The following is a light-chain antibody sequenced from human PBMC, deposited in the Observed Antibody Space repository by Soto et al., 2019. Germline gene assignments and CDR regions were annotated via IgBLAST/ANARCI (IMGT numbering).Light chain of an antibody. Sequence: QSALTQPRPVSGSPGQSGTFSCAGTKSDVGGYNYVSWYQQHPGKAPKLLIYDVTKRPSGVPDRFSGSKSGNTSSLTISGLQPEDEADYYCCSYAGTSTFVLFGGGTQLTVL. CDR2: DVT. V-gene: IGLV2-11*01. J-gene: IGLJ7*01. CDR3: CSYAGTSTFVL. CDR1: KSDVGGYNY.